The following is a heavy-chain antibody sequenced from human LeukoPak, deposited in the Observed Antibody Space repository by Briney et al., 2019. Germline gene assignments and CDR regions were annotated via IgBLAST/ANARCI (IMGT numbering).Heavy chain of an antibody. CDR2: IYYSGST. J-gene: IGHJ3*01. D-gene: IGHD1-26*01. CDR1: GGSINNFY. CDR3: ARGVGATV. Sequence: SETLSLTCPVSGGSINNFYWSWIRHPPGKGLEWIGYIYYSGSTNYNPSLKSRVTISLDTSKNQFSLKLSSVTAADTAVYYCARGVGATVWGQGTMVTVSS. V-gene: IGHV4-59*01.